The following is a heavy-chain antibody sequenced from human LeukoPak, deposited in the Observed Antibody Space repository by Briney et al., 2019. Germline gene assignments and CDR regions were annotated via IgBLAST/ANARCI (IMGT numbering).Heavy chain of an antibody. CDR3: ARGDYDAFDI. J-gene: IGHJ3*02. Sequence: SVKVSCKASGGTFSSYAISWVRQAPGQGLEWMGGTIPIFGTANYAQKFQGRVTMTTDTSTSTAYMELRSLRSDDTAVYYCARGDYDAFDIWGQGTMVTVSS. D-gene: IGHD3-16*01. V-gene: IGHV1-69*05. CDR2: TIPIFGTA. CDR1: GGTFSSYA.